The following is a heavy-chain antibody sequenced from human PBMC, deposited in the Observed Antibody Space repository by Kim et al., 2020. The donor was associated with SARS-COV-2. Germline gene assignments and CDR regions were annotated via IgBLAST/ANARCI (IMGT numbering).Heavy chain of an antibody. CDR1: GGSISSYY. J-gene: IGHJ6*02. D-gene: IGHD3-3*01. Sequence: SETLSLTCTVSGGSISSYYWSWIRQPAGKGLEWIGRIYTSGSTNYNPSLKSRVTMSVDTSKNQFSLKLSSVTAADTAVYYCAREPYYDFWSGYYLPYYYYGMDVWGQGTTVTVSS. CDR2: IYTSGST. V-gene: IGHV4-4*07. CDR3: AREPYYDFWSGYYLPYYYYGMDV.